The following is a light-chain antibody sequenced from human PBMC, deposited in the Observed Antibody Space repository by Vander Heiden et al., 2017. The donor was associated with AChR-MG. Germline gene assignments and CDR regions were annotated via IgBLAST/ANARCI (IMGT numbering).Light chain of an antibody. Sequence: AIRMTQSSSSFSATTGDRVTIPCRASQGISSYLDWYQQKPGKAPKLLIYAASTLQSGVPSRFRCSGSGTDFTLTISCLQSEDFATYYCQQYDSDPLPTFRAGAKVEI. V-gene: IGKV1-8*01. CDR3: QQYDSDPLPT. CDR1: QGISSY. J-gene: IGKJ4*01. CDR2: AAS.